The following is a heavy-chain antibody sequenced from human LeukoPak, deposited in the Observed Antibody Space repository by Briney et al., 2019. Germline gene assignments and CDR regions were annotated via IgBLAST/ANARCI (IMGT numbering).Heavy chain of an antibody. CDR1: GFTFSSYG. J-gene: IGHJ5*02. CDR2: ISYDGSNK. CDR3: AKDFIAAPINWFDP. Sequence: SGGSLRLSCAASGFTFSSYGMHWVRQAPGKGLEWVAVISYDGSNKYYADSVKGRFTISRDNSKNTLYLQMNSLRAEDTAVYYCAKDFIAAPINWFDPWGQGTLVTVSS. D-gene: IGHD6-6*01. V-gene: IGHV3-30*18.